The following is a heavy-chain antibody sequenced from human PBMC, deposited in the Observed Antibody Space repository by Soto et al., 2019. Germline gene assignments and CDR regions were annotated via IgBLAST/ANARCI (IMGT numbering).Heavy chain of an antibody. D-gene: IGHD2-15*01. CDR1: GGTFSSYT. J-gene: IGHJ4*02. Sequence: QVQLVQSGAEVKKPGSSVKVSCKASGGTFSSYTISWVRQAPGQGLEWMGRIIPILGIANYEQKFQGRVTITADKSTSTAYMELSSLRSEDTAVYYCARDAECSGGSCFYFDYWGQGTLVTVSS. V-gene: IGHV1-69*08. CDR2: IIPILGIA. CDR3: ARDAECSGGSCFYFDY.